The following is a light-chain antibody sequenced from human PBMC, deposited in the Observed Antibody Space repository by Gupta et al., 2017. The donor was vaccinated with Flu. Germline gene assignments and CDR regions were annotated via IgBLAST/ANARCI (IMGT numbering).Light chain of an antibody. V-gene: IGKV1-5*03. J-gene: IGKJ1*01. CDR2: NAF. CDR1: QSISSW. Sequence: DIQMTQSPSTLSASVGDRANITCRASQSISSWLAWYQQKPGKAPKLVIYNAFSVESGVPSRFSGSGAVKEFTLTNCGLQTDDFANYYCQQHNSPWTFGQGTKVEIK. CDR3: QQHNSPWT.